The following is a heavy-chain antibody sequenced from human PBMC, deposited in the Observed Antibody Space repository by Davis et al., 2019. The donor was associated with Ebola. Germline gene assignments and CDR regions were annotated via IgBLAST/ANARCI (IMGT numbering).Heavy chain of an antibody. CDR2: INPNSGGT. CDR1: GYTFTSYG. CDR3: ARAAPDPRRYYYYYYMDV. J-gene: IGHJ6*03. V-gene: IGHV1-18*01. Sequence: ASVKVSCKASGYTFTSYGISWVRQAPGQGLEWMGWINPNSGGTNYAQKFQGRVTMTTDTSTSTAYMELRSLRSDDTAVYYCARAAPDPRRYYYYYYMDVWGKGTTVTVSS.